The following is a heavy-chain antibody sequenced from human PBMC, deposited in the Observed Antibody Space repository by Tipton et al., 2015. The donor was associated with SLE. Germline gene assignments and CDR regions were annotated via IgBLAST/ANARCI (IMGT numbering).Heavy chain of an antibody. D-gene: IGHD3-16*01. CDR3: ARAPLRLGDSDWNYYMDV. Sequence: TLSLTCTVSGGYTDTYYWTWIRQPPGVGLEWIGYVYYPGSTSYNPSLKSRVTMSLDSAKNQFSLRLTSVTAADTAVYYCARAPLRLGDSDWNYYMDVWGNGTTVTVSS. V-gene: IGHV4-59*01. J-gene: IGHJ6*03. CDR1: GGYTDTYY. CDR2: VYYPGST.